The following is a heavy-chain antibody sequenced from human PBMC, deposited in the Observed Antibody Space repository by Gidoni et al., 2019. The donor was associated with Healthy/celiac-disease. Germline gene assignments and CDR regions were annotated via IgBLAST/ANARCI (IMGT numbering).Heavy chain of an antibody. CDR2: IYYSGST. Sequence: QLQLQESGPGLVKPSETLSLTCTVSGGSISSSSYYWGWIRQPPGKGLEWIGSIYYSGSTYYNPSLKSRVTISVDTSKNQFSLKLSSVTAADTAVYYCARQGYDILTGYYGSFDYWGQGTLVTVSS. J-gene: IGHJ4*02. CDR3: ARQGYDILTGYYGSFDY. D-gene: IGHD3-9*01. CDR1: GGSISSSSYY. V-gene: IGHV4-39*01.